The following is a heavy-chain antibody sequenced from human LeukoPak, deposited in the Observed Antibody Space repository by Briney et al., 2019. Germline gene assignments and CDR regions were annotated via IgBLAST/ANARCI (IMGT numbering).Heavy chain of an antibody. CDR2: IYYSGST. V-gene: IGHV4-59*08. CDR1: GGSLSNYY. D-gene: IGHD2/OR15-2a*01. Sequence: PSETLSLTCTVSGGSLSNYYWSWIPQPPGKGLEWIGYIYYSGSTSYYPSLESRVTISVDTSKTQFSLKLSSVTAADTAVYYCARHLRNSSFDYWGQGTLVTVSS. CDR3: ARHLRNSSFDY. J-gene: IGHJ4*02.